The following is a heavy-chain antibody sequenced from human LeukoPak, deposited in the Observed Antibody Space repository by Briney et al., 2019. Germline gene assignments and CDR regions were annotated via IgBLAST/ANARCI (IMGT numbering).Heavy chain of an antibody. V-gene: IGHV4-34*01. CDR3: ARGGVVVVVPQRGTTWFDP. D-gene: IGHD2-15*01. CDR2: INHSGST. J-gene: IGHJ5*02. CDR1: GGFLSGYY. Sequence: SETLSLICAVYGGFLSGYYWSWIREPPGRGLEWIGEINHSGSTNYNPSLKGRVTISVDTSKNQFSLKLSSVTGADTAVYYCARGGVVVVVPQRGTTWFDPWVQGTLVTVSS.